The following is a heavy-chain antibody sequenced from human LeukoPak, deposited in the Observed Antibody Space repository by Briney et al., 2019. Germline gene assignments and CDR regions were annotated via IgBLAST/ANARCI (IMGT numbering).Heavy chain of an antibody. V-gene: IGHV3-48*02. CDR3: ARYGSGTSYITSYFDY. D-gene: IGHD3-10*01. CDR2: ISSDSRTI. J-gene: IGHJ4*02. CDR1: GFTFSSYS. Sequence: RGSLRLSCAASGFTFSSYSMNWVRQAPGKGLEWVSYISSDSRTIYYADSVKGRFTISRDNAKNSLYLQMKSLRDEDTAVYYCARYGSGTSYITSYFDYWGQGTLVTVSS.